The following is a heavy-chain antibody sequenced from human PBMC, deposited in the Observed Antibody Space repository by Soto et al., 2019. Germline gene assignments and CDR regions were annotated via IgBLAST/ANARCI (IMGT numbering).Heavy chain of an antibody. CDR2: LYSTDGT. Sequence: SGGSLRLSCAASGFTFSGKKYLTWVRQAPGKGLEWVSALYSTDGTFYADSVKGRFSTSKDNSENTFYLQLNSLRPDDTAVYYCASWLLREHAFDIWGLGTMVTVSS. J-gene: IGHJ3*02. V-gene: IGHV3-53*01. D-gene: IGHD2-15*01. CDR1: GFTFSGKKY. CDR3: ASWLLREHAFDI.